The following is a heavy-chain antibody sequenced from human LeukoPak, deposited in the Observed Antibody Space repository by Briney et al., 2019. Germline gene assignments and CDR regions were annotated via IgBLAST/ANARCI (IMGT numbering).Heavy chain of an antibody. CDR3: ARPEGGSTSCYTS. V-gene: IGHV4-39*01. CDR2: IYYSGST. D-gene: IGHD2-2*02. J-gene: IGHJ4*02. CDR1: GGSISSSSYY. Sequence: SETLSLTCTVSGGSISSSSYYWGWIRQPPGKGLEWIGSIYYSGSTYYDPSLKSRVTISVDTSKDQFSLKLSSVTAADTAVYYCARPEGGSTSCYTSWGQGTLVTVSS.